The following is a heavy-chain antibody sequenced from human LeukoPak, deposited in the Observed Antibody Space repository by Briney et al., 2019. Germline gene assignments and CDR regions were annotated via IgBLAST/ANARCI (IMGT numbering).Heavy chain of an antibody. J-gene: IGHJ6*02. CDR2: IYSGGST. CDR3: ARATSLYYYGMDV. CDR1: GFTVSSNY. Sequence: GESLRLSCAASGFTVSSNYMSWVRQAPGKGLEWVSVIYSGGSTYYADSVKGRFTISRDNSKNTLYLQMNSLRAEDTAVYYCARATSLYYYGMDVWGQGTTVTVSS. V-gene: IGHV3-53*01.